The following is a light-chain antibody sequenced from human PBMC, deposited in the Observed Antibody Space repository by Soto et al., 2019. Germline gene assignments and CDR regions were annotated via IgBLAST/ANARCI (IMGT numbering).Light chain of an antibody. CDR3: QQRGSSPVT. V-gene: IGKV3-11*01. J-gene: IGKJ1*01. CDR2: DAS. CDR1: QSVSSY. Sequence: EIVLTQSPGTLSLSPGERATLSCRASQSVSSYLACYQQKPGQAPRLLIYDASTRATGIPARFSGSGSGTDFTLTISSLEPEDFAVYYCQQRGSSPVTFGQGTKVEVK.